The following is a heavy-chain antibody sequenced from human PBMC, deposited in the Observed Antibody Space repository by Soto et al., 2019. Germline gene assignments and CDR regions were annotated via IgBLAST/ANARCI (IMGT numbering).Heavy chain of an antibody. Sequence: GASVKVSCKASGGTFSSYTISWVRQAPGQGLEWMGRIIPILGITNYAQKFQGRVTMTTNNSTSTAYMELSSLRSEDTAVYYCARGIHDFWSGYLTKIYYYYYMDVWGKGTTVTVSS. CDR1: GGTFSSYT. V-gene: IGHV1-69*02. D-gene: IGHD3-3*01. CDR2: IIPILGIT. J-gene: IGHJ6*03. CDR3: ARGIHDFWSGYLTKIYYYYYMDV.